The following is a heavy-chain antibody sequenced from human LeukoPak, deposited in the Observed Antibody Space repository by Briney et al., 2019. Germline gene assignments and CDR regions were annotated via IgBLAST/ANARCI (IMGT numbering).Heavy chain of an antibody. CDR1: GFTFSSYA. CDR3: AKDTWFGELLPYYFDY. CDR2: ISGSGGST. J-gene: IGHJ4*02. Sequence: PGGSLRLSCAASGFTFSSYAMSWVRQAPGKGLEWVSVISGSGGSTYYADSVKGRFTISRDNSKNTLYLQMNSLRAEDTAVYYCAKDTWFGELLPYYFDYWGQGTLVTVSS. V-gene: IGHV3-23*01. D-gene: IGHD3-10*01.